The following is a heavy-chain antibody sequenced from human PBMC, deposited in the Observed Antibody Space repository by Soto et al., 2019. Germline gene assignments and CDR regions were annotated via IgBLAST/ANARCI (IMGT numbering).Heavy chain of an antibody. Sequence: GGSLRLSCAASGFTFSSYDMHWVRQAPGKGLEWMGVISFDGIKKYYADSVKGRFTISRDSSKNKLYLQMNSLRAEDTAVYYCAKPIVAAGYYGMDVWGHGTTVTVSS. V-gene: IGHV3-30*18. CDR3: AKPIVAAGYYGMDV. J-gene: IGHJ6*02. CDR1: GFTFSSYD. CDR2: ISFDGIKK. D-gene: IGHD6-13*01.